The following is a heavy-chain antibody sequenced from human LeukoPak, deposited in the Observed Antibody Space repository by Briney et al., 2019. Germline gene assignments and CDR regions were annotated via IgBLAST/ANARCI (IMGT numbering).Heavy chain of an antibody. V-gene: IGHV3-23*01. CDR3: ARDEVSI. Sequence: GGSLRLSCAASGFTFSDYGMTWVRQAPGKGLGWVSGISGSAFSTYYADSVKGRFTISRDNSKNTLYLQINSLRAEDTAVYYCARDEVSIWGQGTMVTVSS. J-gene: IGHJ3*02. CDR1: GFTFSDYG. CDR2: ISGSAFST.